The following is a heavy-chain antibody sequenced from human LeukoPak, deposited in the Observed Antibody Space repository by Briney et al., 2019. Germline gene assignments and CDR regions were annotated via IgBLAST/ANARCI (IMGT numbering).Heavy chain of an antibody. J-gene: IGHJ4*02. D-gene: IGHD6-19*01. V-gene: IGHV1-69*06. CDR2: IIPIFGTA. Sequence: ASVKVSCKASGYTFTTYVMHWVRQAPGQGLEWMGGIIPIFGTANYAQKFQGRVTITADKSTSTAYMELSSLRSEDTAVYYCARKGSGWYYFDYWGQGTLVTVSS. CDR3: ARKGSGWYYFDY. CDR1: GYTFTTYV.